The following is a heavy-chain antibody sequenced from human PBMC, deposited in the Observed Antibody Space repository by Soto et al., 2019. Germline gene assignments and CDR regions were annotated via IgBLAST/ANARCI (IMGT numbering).Heavy chain of an antibody. V-gene: IGHV3-23*01. CDR1: GFTFSSYA. CDR2: ISGSGGST. J-gene: IGHJ4*02. D-gene: IGHD6-19*01. Sequence: GGSLRLSCAASGFTFSSYAMSWVRQAPGKGLEWVSAISGSGGSTYYADSVKGRFTISRDNSKNTLYLQMNSLRAEDTAVYYCAKGYSSGWWNSYYFDYWGQGTLVTVSS. CDR3: AKGYSSGWWNSYYFDY.